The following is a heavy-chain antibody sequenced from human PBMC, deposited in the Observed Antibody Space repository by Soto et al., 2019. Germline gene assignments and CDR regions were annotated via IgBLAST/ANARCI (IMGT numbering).Heavy chain of an antibody. Sequence: QVQLVQSGAEVKKPGASVKVSCKASGYTFTSYDINWVRQATGQGLEWMGWMNPNSGNTGYAQKFQGRVTMTRNTSXSTAYMELSSLRSEDTAVYYCARPNDAYPILYGMDVWGQGTTVTVSS. J-gene: IGHJ6*02. CDR1: GYTFTSYD. CDR3: ARPNDAYPILYGMDV. CDR2: MNPNSGNT. V-gene: IGHV1-8*01. D-gene: IGHD1-1*01.